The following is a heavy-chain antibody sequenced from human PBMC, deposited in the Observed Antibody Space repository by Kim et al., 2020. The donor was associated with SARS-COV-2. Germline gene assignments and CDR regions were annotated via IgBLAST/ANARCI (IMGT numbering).Heavy chain of an antibody. D-gene: IGHD6-13*01. V-gene: IGHV3-64*01. CDR3: ARATKGAAAGMDY. J-gene: IGHJ4*02. CDR2: ISSNGGST. CDR1: GFTFSSYA. Sequence: GGSLRLSCAASGFTFSSYAMHWVRQAPGKGREYVLAISSNGGSTYYANSVKGRFTISRDNSKNTLYLQMGSLRAEDMAVYYCARATKGAAAGMDYWGQGT.